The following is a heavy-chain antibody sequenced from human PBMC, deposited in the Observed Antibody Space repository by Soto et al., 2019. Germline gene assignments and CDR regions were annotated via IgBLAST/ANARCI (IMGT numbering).Heavy chain of an antibody. J-gene: IGHJ4*02. CDR3: ARDTGDYYDSSGSLHY. CDR2: IYYSGST. V-gene: IGHV4-30-4*01. Sequence: TLSLTCTVSVGSISSGDHYWNWVRQPPGKGLEWIGYIYYSGSTYYNPSLKSRVTMSVDTTENQFSLKLSSVTAADTAVYYCARDTGDYYDSSGSLHYWGQGILVTVSS. CDR1: VGSISSGDHY. D-gene: IGHD3-22*01.